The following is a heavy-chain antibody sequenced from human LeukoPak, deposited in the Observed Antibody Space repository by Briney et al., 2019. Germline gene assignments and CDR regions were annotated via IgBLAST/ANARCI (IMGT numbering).Heavy chain of an antibody. CDR3: ARPFSGSYYSGGFDI. V-gene: IGHV5-51*03. CDR1: GYSFTSYW. CDR2: IYPDDSDT. Sequence: GEPLKISCKASGYSFTSYWTAWVRQMPGKGLESMGIIYPDDSDTKYIPSFQGQVTISADKSISTAYLQWSSLKASDTAMYYCARPFSGSYYSGGFDIWGQGTMVTVSS. D-gene: IGHD1-26*01. J-gene: IGHJ3*02.